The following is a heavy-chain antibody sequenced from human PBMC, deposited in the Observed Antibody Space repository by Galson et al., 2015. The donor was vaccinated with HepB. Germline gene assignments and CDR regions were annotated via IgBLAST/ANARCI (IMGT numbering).Heavy chain of an antibody. CDR1: GFTVSSNY. Sequence: SLRLSCAASGFTVSSNYMSWVRQAPGKGLEWVSVIYSGGSTYYADSVKGRFTISRDNGKNTLYLQMNSLRAEDTAVYYCSTIFDSPSDSPSDSWGQGTLVTVSS. J-gene: IGHJ4*02. D-gene: IGHD3-3*01. CDR3: STIFDSPSDSPSDS. CDR2: IYSGGST. V-gene: IGHV3-53*01.